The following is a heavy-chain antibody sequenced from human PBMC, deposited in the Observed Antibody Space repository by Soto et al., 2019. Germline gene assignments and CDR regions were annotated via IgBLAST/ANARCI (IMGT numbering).Heavy chain of an antibody. Sequence: QVQLQESGPGLVKPSGTLSLTCAVSSGSISSSNWWSWVRQPPGKGLEWIGEIYDSGSTNYNPSLNSRVTISVDKSKNQFSLKLSSVTAAATAVYYCARVRSSGRGRSDWFDPWGQGTLVTVSS. CDR1: SGSISSSNW. D-gene: IGHD3-22*01. CDR3: ARVRSSGRGRSDWFDP. J-gene: IGHJ5*02. CDR2: IYDSGST. V-gene: IGHV4-4*02.